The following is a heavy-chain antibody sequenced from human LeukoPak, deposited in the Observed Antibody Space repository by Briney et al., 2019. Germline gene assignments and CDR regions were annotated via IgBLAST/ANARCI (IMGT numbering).Heavy chain of an antibody. CDR1: GDSISSYY. Sequence: SETLSLTCTVSGDSISSYYWSWIRQPPGKGLEWIGYIYYSGSTNYNPSLKSRVTISVDTSKNQLSLKVTSVTAADTAVYYCARVGIAARPTLQYFQHWGQGTLVTVSS. V-gene: IGHV4-59*01. D-gene: IGHD6-6*01. J-gene: IGHJ1*01. CDR2: IYYSGST. CDR3: ARVGIAARPTLQYFQH.